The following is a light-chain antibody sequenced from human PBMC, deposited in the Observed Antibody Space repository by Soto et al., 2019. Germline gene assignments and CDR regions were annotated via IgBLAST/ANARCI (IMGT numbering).Light chain of an antibody. CDR3: SSYTTSGTPV. V-gene: IGLV2-14*01. CDR2: EVS. CDR1: SSDVGGYNY. J-gene: IGLJ3*02. Sequence: QSALTQPASVSGCPGQSITISCTGTSSDVGGYNYLSWYQQHPGKAPRVMIYEVSNRPSGVSNRFSGSKSGNTASLTISGLQAEDEADYFCSSYTTSGTPVFGGGTELTVL.